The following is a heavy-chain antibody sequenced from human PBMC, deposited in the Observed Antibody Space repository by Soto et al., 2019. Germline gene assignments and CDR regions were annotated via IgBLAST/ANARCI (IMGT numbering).Heavy chain of an antibody. Sequence: QVQLVQSGAEVRKPGASVKVSCKASGYTFTRYGISWVRQAPGQGLEWMGWISTYNDNTNYARKFQGRITMTTDTSTSTAYMDLTSLRSDDTAGYYCATDSWTWEPPGGHWGQGSLVTVSS. CDR2: ISTYNDNT. J-gene: IGHJ4*02. CDR1: GYTFTRYG. CDR3: ATDSWTWEPPGGH. V-gene: IGHV1-18*01. D-gene: IGHD1-26*01.